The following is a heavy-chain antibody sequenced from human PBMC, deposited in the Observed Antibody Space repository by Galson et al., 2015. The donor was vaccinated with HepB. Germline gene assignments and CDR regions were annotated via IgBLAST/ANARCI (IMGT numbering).Heavy chain of an antibody. Sequence: SLRLSCAASGFTFSSYGMHWVRQAPGKGLEWVAVISYDGSNKYYADSVQGRFTISRDNSKNTLYLQMNSLRAEDTAVYYCARVVPYYGSGSSVDYWGQGTLVTVSS. D-gene: IGHD3-10*01. J-gene: IGHJ4*02. CDR3: ARVVPYYGSGSSVDY. CDR1: GFTFSSYG. V-gene: IGHV3-30*03. CDR2: ISYDGSNK.